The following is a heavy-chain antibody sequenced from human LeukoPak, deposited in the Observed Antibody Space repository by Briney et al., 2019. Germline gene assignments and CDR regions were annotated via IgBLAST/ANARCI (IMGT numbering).Heavy chain of an antibody. J-gene: IGHJ4*02. CDR3: AKDQLGGIAVAGTKDDY. CDR1: GFTFGSYA. CDR2: ISGSGGST. Sequence: GGSLRLSCAASGFTFGSYAMSWVRQAPGKGLEWVSAISGSGGSTYYADSVKGRFTISRDNSKNTLYLQMNSLRAEDTAVYYCAKDQLGGIAVAGTKDDYWGQGTLVTVSS. V-gene: IGHV3-23*01. D-gene: IGHD6-19*01.